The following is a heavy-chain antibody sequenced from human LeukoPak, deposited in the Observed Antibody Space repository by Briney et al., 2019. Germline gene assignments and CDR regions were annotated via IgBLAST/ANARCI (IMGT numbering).Heavy chain of an antibody. CDR2: IYHSGST. CDR1: GYSISSGYY. J-gene: IGHJ2*01. D-gene: IGHD3-22*01. CDR3: ARGTHTHMEYYYDSSGYYYPKNWYFDL. Sequence: SETLSLTCTVSGYSISSGYYWGWIRQPPGKGLEWIGSIYHSGSTYYNPSLKSRVTTSVDTSKNQFSLKLSSVTAADTAVYYCARGTHTHMEYYYDSSGYYYPKNWYFDLWGRGTLVTVSS. V-gene: IGHV4-38-2*02.